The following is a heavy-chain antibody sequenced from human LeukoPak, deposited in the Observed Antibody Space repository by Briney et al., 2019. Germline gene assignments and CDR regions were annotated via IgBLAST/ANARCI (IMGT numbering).Heavy chain of an antibody. V-gene: IGHV4-34*01. CDR1: GGSFSGYY. CDR3: ARARRDSGYYKVDY. Sequence: IPSETLSLTCAVYGGSFSGYYWSWIRQPPGKGLEWIGEINHSGSTNYNPSLKSRVTISVDTSKNQFSLNVNSVTAADTAVYYCARARRDSGYYKVDYWGQGTLVTVSS. CDR2: INHSGST. J-gene: IGHJ4*02. D-gene: IGHD3-3*01.